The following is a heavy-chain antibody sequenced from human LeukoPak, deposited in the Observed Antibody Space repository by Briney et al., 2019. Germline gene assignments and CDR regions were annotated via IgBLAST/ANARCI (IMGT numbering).Heavy chain of an antibody. CDR2: IKQDGSEK. CDR3: ARDSLERITMIVVVTYYYYMDV. CDR1: GFTFSSYW. Sequence: GGSLRVSCAASGFTFSSYWMSWVRQAPGKGLEWVVNIKQDGSEKYYVDSVKGRLTISRTKATKSLYLQMNTLRAEDTAVYYCARDSLERITMIVVVTYYYYMDVWGKGTTVTVSS. V-gene: IGHV3-7*01. D-gene: IGHD3-22*01. J-gene: IGHJ6*03.